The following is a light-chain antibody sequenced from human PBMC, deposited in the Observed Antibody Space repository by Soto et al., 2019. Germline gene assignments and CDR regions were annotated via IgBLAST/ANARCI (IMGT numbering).Light chain of an antibody. CDR2: DVS. J-gene: IGLJ1*01. V-gene: IGLV2-14*03. Sequence: QSARTQPASVSGSPGQSITMSFTGTSSEVCCYNYFSWYQQQPGKAPKLMNYDVSDRPSGVSNRFSASKSGNTASLTISGLQAEDEADYYCCSYTSSSTPWVFGTGTKVTVL. CDR3: CSYTSSSTPWV. CDR1: SSEVCCYNY.